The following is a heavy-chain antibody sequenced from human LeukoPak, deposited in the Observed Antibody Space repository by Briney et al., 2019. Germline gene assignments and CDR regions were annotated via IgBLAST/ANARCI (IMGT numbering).Heavy chain of an antibody. CDR2: IYYSGST. D-gene: IGHD6-19*01. V-gene: IGHV4-39*01. CDR3: ARRKKGQWHVGY. J-gene: IGHJ4*02. CDR1: GGSISSSSHY. Sequence: SETLSLTCTVSGGSISSSSHYWGWIRQPPGKGLEWIGSIYYSGSTYYNPSLKSRVTISVDTSKNQFSLKLSSVTAADTAVYYCARRKKGQWHVGYWGQGTLVTVSS.